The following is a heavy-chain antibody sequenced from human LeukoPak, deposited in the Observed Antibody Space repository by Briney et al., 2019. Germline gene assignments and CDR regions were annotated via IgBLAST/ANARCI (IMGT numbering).Heavy chain of an antibody. D-gene: IGHD3-3*01. CDR3: ARASGTNGYYQLPIDS. J-gene: IGHJ4*02. CDR1: GFSFSSYA. V-gene: IGHV3-30*14. CDR2: ISYDGSNK. Sequence: GGSLRLSCAASGFSFSSYAIHWVRQAPGKGLEWVAVISYDGSNKYYADSVKGRFTISRDNSKNTLYLQVNSLRADDRALYYCARASGTNGYYQLPIDSWGQGTLATVSS.